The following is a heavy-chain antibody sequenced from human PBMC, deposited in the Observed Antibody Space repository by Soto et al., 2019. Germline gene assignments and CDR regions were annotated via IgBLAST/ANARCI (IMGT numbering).Heavy chain of an antibody. CDR3: ARQFDYDTSGYYYAY. D-gene: IGHD3-22*01. V-gene: IGHV1-69*13. CDR1: GGTFNKYA. CDR2: ITPLFGTP. Sequence: SVKVSCKASGGTFNKYAIDWVRQAPGQGLEWMGGITPLFGTPNYAQRFQGRVTISADEVTSTAYMELRSLRSDDTDVYYCARQFDYDTSGYYYAYWGQGTLVTVSS. J-gene: IGHJ4*02.